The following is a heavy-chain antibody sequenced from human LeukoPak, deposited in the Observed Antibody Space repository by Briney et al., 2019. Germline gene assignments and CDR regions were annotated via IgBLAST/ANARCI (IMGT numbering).Heavy chain of an antibody. V-gene: IGHV3-30*18. D-gene: IGHD5-12*01. CDR3: AKEYSGYPAFDY. CDR1: GFTFSSYG. CDR2: ISYDGSNK. J-gene: IGHJ4*02. Sequence: PGGSLRLSCAASGFTFSSYGMHWVRQAPGKGLEWVAVISYDGSNKYYADSVKGRFTISRDNSKNTLYLQMNSLRAEDTAVYYCAKEYSGYPAFDYWGQGTLVTVSS.